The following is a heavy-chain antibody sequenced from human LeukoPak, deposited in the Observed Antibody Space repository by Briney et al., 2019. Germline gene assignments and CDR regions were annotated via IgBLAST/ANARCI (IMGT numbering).Heavy chain of an antibody. Sequence: PGGSLRLSCAASGFTFSSYSMNWVRQAPGKGLEWFSSISSSSSYIYYAASVKGRFTISRDNAKNSLYLQMNSLRAEDTAVYYCASDKISITNVEIDYWGQGTLVTVSS. CDR1: GFTFSSYS. CDR2: ISSSSSYI. D-gene: IGHD3-10*01. J-gene: IGHJ4*02. CDR3: ASDKISITNVEIDY. V-gene: IGHV3-21*01.